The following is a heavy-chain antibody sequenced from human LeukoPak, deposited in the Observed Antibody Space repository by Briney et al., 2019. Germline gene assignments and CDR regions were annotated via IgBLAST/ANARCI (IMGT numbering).Heavy chain of an antibody. V-gene: IGHV1-3*01. CDR2: ISAGNGNT. CDR1: GYTFTSYA. CDR3: ARDSGSGSNDY. J-gene: IGHJ4*02. D-gene: IGHD1-26*01. Sequence: ASVTVSCTAAGYTFTSYAIHWVRQAPGQRLEWMGWISAGNGNTKYSQNFQGRVTFISNTSATTAFMELSSLRSEDAAVYYCARDSGSGSNDYWGQGTLVTVSS.